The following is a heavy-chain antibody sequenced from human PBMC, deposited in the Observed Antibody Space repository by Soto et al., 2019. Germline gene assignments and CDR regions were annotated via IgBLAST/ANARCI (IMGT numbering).Heavy chain of an antibody. CDR2: ISNNRNNK. CDR1: GFPFSSYD. V-gene: IGHV3-30-3*01. CDR3: ARRREYSGYGRGGYFDY. D-gene: IGHD5-12*01. J-gene: IGHJ4*02. Sequence: PGGSLRLSCAASGFPFSSYDMHWVRQAPGKGLEWVSLISNNRNNKYYADSVKGRFTISRDNAKNSLYLQMNSLRAEDTAVYYCARRREYSGYGRGGYFDYWGQGTLVTVSS.